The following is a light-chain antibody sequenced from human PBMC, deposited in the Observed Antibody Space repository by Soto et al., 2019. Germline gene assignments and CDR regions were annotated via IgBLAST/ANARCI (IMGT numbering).Light chain of an antibody. Sequence: EIVLTQSPGTLSLSPGERATLSCRTSQSLSGGYLAWFQQKPGQTPRLLIYSASNRATGIPDRFSGSGSGTDLTLTVSRLEPEDVVVYYCQQNGSLPITFGQGTRLEIK. V-gene: IGKV3-20*01. CDR1: QSLSGGY. CDR3: QQNGSLPIT. CDR2: SAS. J-gene: IGKJ5*01.